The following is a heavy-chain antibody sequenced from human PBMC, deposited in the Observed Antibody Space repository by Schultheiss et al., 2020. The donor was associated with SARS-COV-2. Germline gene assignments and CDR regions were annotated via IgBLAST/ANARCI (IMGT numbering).Heavy chain of an antibody. V-gene: IGHV3-33*01. CDR1: GFTFSSYG. CDR2: IWYDGSNK. D-gene: IGHD2-2*01. Sequence: GGSLRLSCAASGFTFSSYGMYWVRQAPGKGLEWVAVIWYDGSNKYYADSVKGRFTISRDNSKNTLYLQMNSLRAEDTAVYYCASGNLGYCSSTSCPLGYWGQGTLVTVSS. CDR3: ASGNLGYCSSTSCPLGY. J-gene: IGHJ4*02.